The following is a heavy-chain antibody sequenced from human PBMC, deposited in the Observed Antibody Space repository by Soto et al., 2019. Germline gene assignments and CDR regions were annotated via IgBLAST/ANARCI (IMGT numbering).Heavy chain of an antibody. CDR1: GGSFSGYY. J-gene: IGHJ5*02. Sequence: KASETLSLTCAVYGGSFSGYYWSWIRQPPGKGLEWIGEINHSGSTNYNPSLKSRVTISVDTSKNQFSLKLSSVTAPDTAVYSRAKLVFRFLRTRGWFYPWCQ. D-gene: IGHD3-3*01. V-gene: IGHV4-34*01. CDR2: INHSGST. CDR3: AKLVFRFLRTRGWFYP.